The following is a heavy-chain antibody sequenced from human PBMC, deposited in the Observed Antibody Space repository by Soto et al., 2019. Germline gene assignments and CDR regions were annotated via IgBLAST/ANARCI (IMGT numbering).Heavy chain of an antibody. J-gene: IGHJ4*02. V-gene: IGHV3-23*01. CDR2: ISSGGTVA. D-gene: IGHD3-16*02. CDR1: GFTYDIYA. Sequence: EVQLLESGGGLVQPGGSLRLSCAASGFTYDIYAMSWVRQAPGKGLELVSGISSGGTVAHYEESVKGRFAISRDNSKNTLSLEMDRLRAEDTAVYYCAVSSGGFGGLFVVPSDYWGQGTLVTVSS. CDR3: AVSSGGFGGLFVVPSDY.